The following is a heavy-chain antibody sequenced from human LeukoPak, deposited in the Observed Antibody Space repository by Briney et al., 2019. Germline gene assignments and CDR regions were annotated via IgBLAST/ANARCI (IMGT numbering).Heavy chain of an antibody. CDR1: GGSISSYY. CDR2: IYYSGST. V-gene: IGHV4-59*08. Sequence: SETLSLTCTVSGGSISSYYWSWIRQPPGKGLEWIGYIYYSGSTNYNPSLESRVTISVDTSKNQFSLKLSSVTAADTAVYYCARGVAAAGTIGFDYWGQGTLVTVSS. J-gene: IGHJ4*02. D-gene: IGHD6-13*01. CDR3: ARGVAAAGTIGFDY.